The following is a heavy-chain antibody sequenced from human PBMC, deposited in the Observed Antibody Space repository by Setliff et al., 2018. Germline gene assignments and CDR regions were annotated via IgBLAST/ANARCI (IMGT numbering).Heavy chain of an antibody. D-gene: IGHD1-26*01. CDR2: ISPSGST. J-gene: IGHJ4*02. CDR3: ARSPSSGAYWNPRPFYSDY. Sequence: KPSETLSLTCSVSGASITSGGFYWTWIRQPAGKGLEWIGHISPSGSTTYNPSVKSRVTILLDTSKNHFSLKLDSVTAADTALYYCARSPSSGAYWNPRPFYSDYWARGTLVTVSS. CDR1: GASITSGGFY. V-gene: IGHV4-61*09.